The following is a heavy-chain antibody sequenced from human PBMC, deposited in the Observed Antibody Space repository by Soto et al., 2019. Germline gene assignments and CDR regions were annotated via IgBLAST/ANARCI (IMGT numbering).Heavy chain of an antibody. CDR1: GYTFTSYG. D-gene: IGHD2-8*01. CDR2: ISGYNGDA. V-gene: IGHV1-18*01. J-gene: IGHJ6*02. Sequence: GASVKVSCKASGYTFTSYGISWVRQAPGQGLEWMGWISGYNGDANYAQKFQGRVTMTIDTSTTTVYMELRSLTSDDTAVYYCAKNGQPPYYYYGMEVWGQGTTVTVSS. CDR3: AKNGQPPYYYYGMEV.